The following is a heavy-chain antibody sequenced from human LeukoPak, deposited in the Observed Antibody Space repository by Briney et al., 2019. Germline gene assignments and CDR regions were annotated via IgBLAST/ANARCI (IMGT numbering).Heavy chain of an antibody. D-gene: IGHD4-23*01. J-gene: IGHJ6*02. Sequence: PGGSLRLSCVASGFTLSNYGMHWVRQAPGKGLEWVAVISYDGSNEYYADSVKGRFTISRDNAKNSLYLQMNSPRAEDTAVYYCARQPQNPYGGIADTWHGMDVWGQGTTVTVSS. CDR3: ARQPQNPYGGIADTWHGMDV. V-gene: IGHV3-30*03. CDR1: GFTLSNYG. CDR2: ISYDGSNE.